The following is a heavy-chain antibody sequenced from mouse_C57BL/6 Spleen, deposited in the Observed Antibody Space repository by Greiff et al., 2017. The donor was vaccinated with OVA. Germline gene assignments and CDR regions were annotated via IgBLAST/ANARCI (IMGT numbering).Heavy chain of an antibody. CDR3: TRDSNSYYFDY. J-gene: IGHJ2*01. V-gene: IGHV1-15*01. CDR2: IDPETGGT. Sequence: QVQLQQSGAELVRPGASVTLSCKASGYTFTDYEMHWVKQTPVHGLEWIGAIDPETGGTAYNQKFKGKAILTADKSSSTAYMELRSLTSEDSAVYYCTRDSNSYYFDYWGQGTTLTVSS. CDR1: GYTFTDYE. D-gene: IGHD2-5*01.